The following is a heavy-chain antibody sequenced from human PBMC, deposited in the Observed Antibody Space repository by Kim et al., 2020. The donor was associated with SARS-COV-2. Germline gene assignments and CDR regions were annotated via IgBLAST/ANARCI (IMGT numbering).Heavy chain of an antibody. Sequence: SETLSLTCTVSGGSISSGGYYWSWIRQHPGKGLEWIGYIYYSGSTYYNPSLKSRVTISVDTSKNQFSLKLSSVTAADTAVYYCARGGGGYSSSPNAFDIWGQGTMVTVSS. CDR1: GGSISSGGYY. V-gene: IGHV4-31*03. D-gene: IGHD6-13*01. CDR3: ARGGGGYSSSPNAFDI. CDR2: IYYSGST. J-gene: IGHJ3*02.